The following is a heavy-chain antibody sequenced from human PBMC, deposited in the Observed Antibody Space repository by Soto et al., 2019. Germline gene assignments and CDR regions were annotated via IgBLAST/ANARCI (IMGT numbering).Heavy chain of an antibody. CDR2: IYSGGST. V-gene: IGHV3-66*01. J-gene: IGHJ3*02. Sequence: GGSLRLSCAASGFTVSSNYMSWVRQAPGKGLEWVSVIYSGGSTYYADPVKGRFTISRDNSKNTLYLQMNSLRAEDTAVYYCARDSREWLNIDDAFDIWGQGTMVTVSS. CDR1: GFTVSSNY. D-gene: IGHD3-3*01. CDR3: ARDSREWLNIDDAFDI.